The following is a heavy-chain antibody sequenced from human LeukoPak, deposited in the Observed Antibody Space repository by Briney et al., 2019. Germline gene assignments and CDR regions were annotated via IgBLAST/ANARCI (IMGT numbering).Heavy chain of an antibody. Sequence: SETLSLTCTVSGGSISSSSYYWGWIRQPPGKGLEWIGSIYYSGSTYYNPSLKSRVTISVDTSKNQFSLKLSSVTAADTAVYYCASPGYCSGGSCYKDDAFDIWGQGTMVTVSS. CDR3: ASPGYCSGGSCYKDDAFDI. D-gene: IGHD2-15*01. CDR1: GGSISSSSYY. J-gene: IGHJ3*02. CDR2: IYYSGST. V-gene: IGHV4-39*01.